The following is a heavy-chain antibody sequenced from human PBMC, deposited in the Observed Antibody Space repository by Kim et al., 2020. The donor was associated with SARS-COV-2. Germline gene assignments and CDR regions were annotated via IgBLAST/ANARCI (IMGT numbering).Heavy chain of an antibody. CDR3: AKTCSGICGGQIDF. V-gene: IGHV3-23*03. D-gene: IGHD3-10*02. J-gene: IGHJ4*02. CDR1: GFTFSDHG. Sequence: GGSLRLSCGAAGFTFSDHGMTWVRQAPGKGLEWVSSVFCGDRGTYYADSVKGRFTISRDNSKNTLYLQMNSLRAEDTGRYYCAKTCSGICGGQIDFWGQGNRVIVSS. CDR2: VFCGDRGT.